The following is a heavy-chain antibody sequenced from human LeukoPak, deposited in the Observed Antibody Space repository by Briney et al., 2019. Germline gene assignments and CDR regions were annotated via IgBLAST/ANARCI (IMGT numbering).Heavy chain of an antibody. Sequence: ASVKVSCKVSGYTHTELSMHWVRQAPGKGLEWMGGFDPEDGETIYAQKFQGRVTMTEDTSTDTAYMELSSLRSEDTAVYYCATALPGATVTTYWYFDLWGRGTLVTVSS. CDR1: GYTHTELS. V-gene: IGHV1-24*01. CDR2: FDPEDGET. D-gene: IGHD4-17*01. J-gene: IGHJ2*01. CDR3: ATALPGATVTTYWYFDL.